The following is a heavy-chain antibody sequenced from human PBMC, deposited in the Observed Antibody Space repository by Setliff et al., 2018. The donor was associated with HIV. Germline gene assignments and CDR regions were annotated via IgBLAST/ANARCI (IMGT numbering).Heavy chain of an antibody. CDR2: IHHSGSA. CDR1: GGSVSSRGYY. D-gene: IGHD6-13*01. CDR3: SRQQLDGFRYKYYYMDV. V-gene: IGHV4-61*03. Sequence: LSLTCTVSGGSVSSRGYYWGWIRQSPGKGLEWIGFIHHSGSANYNPSLESRVTISLDTANNHFSLNLRSVTAADTAVYYCSRQQLDGFRYKYYYMDVWGKGTTVTVSS. J-gene: IGHJ6*03.